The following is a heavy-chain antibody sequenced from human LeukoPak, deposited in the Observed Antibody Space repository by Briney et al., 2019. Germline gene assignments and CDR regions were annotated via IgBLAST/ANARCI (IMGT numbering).Heavy chain of an antibody. J-gene: IGHJ4*02. CDR3: AGLVGRYNSGLYYYYFDY. CDR2: MFLSGTT. Sequence: SETLSFTCTVSGDSSNSLNLWSWVRQPPRKGLGWIVEMFLSGTTHSNLSVKSRVTISIDKSKNQFFLNLSSVTAADTAVYYCAGLVGRYNSGLYYYYFDYWGQGTLVTVSS. D-gene: IGHD1-26*01. CDR1: GDSSNSLNL. V-gene: IGHV4-4*02.